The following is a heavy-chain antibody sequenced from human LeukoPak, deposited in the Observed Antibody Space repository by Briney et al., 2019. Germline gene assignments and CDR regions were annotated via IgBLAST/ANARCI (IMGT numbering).Heavy chain of an antibody. CDR3: ARAPIYCTNGVCLQYYFDY. J-gene: IGHJ4*02. CDR1: GYTFTNYD. D-gene: IGHD2-8*01. CDR2: MNPNSGNT. V-gene: IGHV1-8*01. Sequence: ASVKVSCKASGYTFTNYDINWVRQATGQGLEWLGWMNPNSGNTGYAQKFQGRVTITTDESTSTAYMELSSLRSEDTAVYYCARAPIYCTNGVCLQYYFDYWGQGTLVTVSS.